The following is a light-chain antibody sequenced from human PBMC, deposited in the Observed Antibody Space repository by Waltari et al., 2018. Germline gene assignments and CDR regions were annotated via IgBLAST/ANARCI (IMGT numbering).Light chain of an antibody. CDR2: RNN. J-gene: IGLJ2*01. V-gene: IGLV1-47*01. Sequence: QSVLTQPPSASGAPGQGVTISCSGSSGNIGIKFVYWYQQLPGTAAKLLLYRNNQRPEGVPDRFYCANTGTSASLASCGLRSEDEADYFCATCDDSLGVVAFGGGTKLTVL. CDR1: SGNIGIKF. CDR3: ATCDDSLGVVA.